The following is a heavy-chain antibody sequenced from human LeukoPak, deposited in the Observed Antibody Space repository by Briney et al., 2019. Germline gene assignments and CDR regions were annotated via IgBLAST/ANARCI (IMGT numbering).Heavy chain of an antibody. D-gene: IGHD4-23*01. J-gene: IGHJ4*02. CDR3: ARGRNAGGPYYSDY. CDR2: INSAGTSK. CDR1: GFTFSTYA. V-gene: IGHV3-21*01. Sequence: GGSLRLSCAASGFTFSTYAINWVRQAPGKGLEWVSSINSAGTSKKYADSLKGRFTISRDNAKNSLFPRLSSLRDEDTAVYYCARGRNAGGPYYSDYWGQGTLVTVSS.